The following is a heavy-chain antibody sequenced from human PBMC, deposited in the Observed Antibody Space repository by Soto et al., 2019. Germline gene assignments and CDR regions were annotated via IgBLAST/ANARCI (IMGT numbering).Heavy chain of an antibody. CDR3: ARDLTVRGELAFDI. V-gene: IGHV4-38-2*02. CDR2: IYHSGST. Sequence: PSETLSLTCAVSGYSISSGYYWGWIRQPPGKGLEWIGSIYHSGSTYYNPSLKSRVTISVDTSKNQFSLKLSSVTAAGTAVYYCARDLTVRGELAFDIWGQGTMVTVSS. CDR1: GYSISSGYY. J-gene: IGHJ3*02. D-gene: IGHD3-10*01.